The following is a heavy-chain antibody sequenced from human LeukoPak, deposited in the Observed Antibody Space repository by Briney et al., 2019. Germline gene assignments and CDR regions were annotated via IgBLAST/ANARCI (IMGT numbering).Heavy chain of an antibody. J-gene: IGHJ4*02. Sequence: KPGGSLRLSCAASGFTFSSYSVNWVRQAPGKGLEWVSSISSSSSYIYYADSVKGRFTISRDNAKNSLYLQMNSLRAEDTAVYYCARPLYYSNNYYFDYWGQGTLVTVSS. D-gene: IGHD4-11*01. V-gene: IGHV3-21*01. CDR3: ARPLYYSNNYYFDY. CDR2: ISSSSSYI. CDR1: GFTFSSYS.